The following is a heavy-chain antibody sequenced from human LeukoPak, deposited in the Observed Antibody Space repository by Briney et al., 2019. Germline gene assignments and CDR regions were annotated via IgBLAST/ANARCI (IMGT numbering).Heavy chain of an antibody. J-gene: IGHJ4*02. Sequence: GGSLRLSCAASGFTVSSNYMSRVRQAPGKGLEWVSVIYSGGSTYYADSVKGRFTISRDNSKNTLYLQMNSLRAEDTAVYYCARGGIYCSGGSCQYYFDYWGQGTLVTVSS. CDR1: GFTVSSNY. D-gene: IGHD2-15*01. CDR2: IYSGGST. V-gene: IGHV3-53*01. CDR3: ARGGIYCSGGSCQYYFDY.